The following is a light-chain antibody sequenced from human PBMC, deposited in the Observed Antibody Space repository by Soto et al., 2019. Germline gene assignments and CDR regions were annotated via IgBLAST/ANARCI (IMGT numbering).Light chain of an antibody. CDR2: SNN. CDR1: SSNLGSNT. V-gene: IGLV1-44*01. J-gene: IGLJ2*01. CDR3: AAWDDSLNGVV. Sequence: QSVLTQPPSASGTPGQRVTISCSGSSSNLGSNTVNWYQQLPGTAPKLLIYSNNQRPSGVPDRFSGSKSGTSASLASSGLQSEDEADYYCAAWDDSLNGVVFGGGTKVTVL.